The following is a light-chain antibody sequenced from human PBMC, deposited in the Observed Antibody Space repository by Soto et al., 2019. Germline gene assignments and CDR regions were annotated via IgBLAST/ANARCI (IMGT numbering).Light chain of an antibody. J-gene: IGKJ1*01. CDR1: QRVSSS. CDR3: QQSYSIPRT. Sequence: EIVITHSPTTLSVSPGERDTLSSRASQRVSSSLAWYQQKPGQAPRLLVYDASTRATGVPARFSGSGSGTEFTLTISSLQPEDFATYYCQQSYSIPRTFGQGTKVDIK. CDR2: DAS. V-gene: IGKV3-15*01.